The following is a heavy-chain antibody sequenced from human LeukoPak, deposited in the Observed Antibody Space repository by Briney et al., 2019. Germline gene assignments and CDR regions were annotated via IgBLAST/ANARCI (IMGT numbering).Heavy chain of an antibody. V-gene: IGHV3-7*01. CDR1: GFTFSDYW. J-gene: IGHJ5*02. D-gene: IGHD3-10*01. CDR3: GRWGVNAGLDR. Sequence: GGFLRLSCAASGFTFSDYWMAWVRQAPGEGLEWVANIWPDGSDKYHVDSVRGRFTISRDNAQNSLNLQMNSLRAEDSGVYYCGRWGVNAGLDRWGQGTLVIVSS. CDR2: IWPDGSDK.